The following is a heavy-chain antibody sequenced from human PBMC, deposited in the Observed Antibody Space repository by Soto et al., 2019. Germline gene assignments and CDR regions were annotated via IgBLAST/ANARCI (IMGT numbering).Heavy chain of an antibody. CDR2: ISGSGGST. CDR3: AKLPGKGYYYYYYMDV. V-gene: IGHV3-23*01. Sequence: SGESLKISCAASGFTFSSYAMSWVRQAPGKGLEWVSAISGSGGSTYYADSVKGRFTISRDNSKNTLYLQMNSLRAEDTAVYYCAKLPGKGYYYYYYMDVWGKGTTVTVSS. CDR1: GFTFSSYA. J-gene: IGHJ6*03.